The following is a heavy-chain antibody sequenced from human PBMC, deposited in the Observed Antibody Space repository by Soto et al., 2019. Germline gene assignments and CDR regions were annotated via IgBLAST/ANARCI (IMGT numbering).Heavy chain of an antibody. CDR3: ARDPGRLRRLRRGHYYYVMDV. CDR1: GFTFSSYS. D-gene: IGHD4-17*01. J-gene: IGHJ6*02. V-gene: IGHV3-21*01. CDR2: ISSSSSYI. Sequence: GDSLKISCAASGFTFSSYSMNWVRQAPGKGLEWVSSISSSSSYIYYADSLKGRFTISRDNAKNSLYLQMNSLRAEDTAVYYCARDPGRLRRLRRGHYYYVMDVWGQGTTVTVSS.